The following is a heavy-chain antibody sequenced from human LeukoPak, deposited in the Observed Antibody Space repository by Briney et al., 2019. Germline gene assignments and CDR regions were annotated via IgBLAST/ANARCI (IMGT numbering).Heavy chain of an antibody. Sequence: HSGGSLRLSCAASGFTFSSYAMSWVRQAPGKGLEWVSGISGRDGGTYYADSVKGRFTISRDNSKNTLYLQMNSLRAEDTAIYYCAKAGSIRFDYWGQGTLVTVSS. CDR2: ISGRDGGT. V-gene: IGHV3-23*01. CDR3: AKAGSIRFDY. CDR1: GFTFSSYA. J-gene: IGHJ4*02. D-gene: IGHD1-26*01.